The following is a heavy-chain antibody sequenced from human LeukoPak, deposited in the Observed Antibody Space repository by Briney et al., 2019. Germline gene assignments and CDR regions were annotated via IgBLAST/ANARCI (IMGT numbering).Heavy chain of an antibody. CDR3: AKDHDTYGDYVY. CDR2: ISYDGSNK. J-gene: IGHJ4*02. V-gene: IGHV3-30*18. CDR1: GFTFSSYG. Sequence: GGSLRLSCAASGFTFSSYGMHWVRQAPGKGLEWVAVISYDGSNKYYADFVKGRFTISRDNSKNTLYLQMNSLRAEDTAVYYCAKDHDTYGDYVYWGQGTLVTVSS. D-gene: IGHD4-17*01.